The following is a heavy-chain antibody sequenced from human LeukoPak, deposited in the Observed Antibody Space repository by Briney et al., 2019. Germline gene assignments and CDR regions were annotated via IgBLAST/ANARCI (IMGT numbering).Heavy chain of an antibody. D-gene: IGHD3-22*01. V-gene: IGHV3-23*01. J-gene: IGHJ4*02. Sequence: GGSLRLSCAASGFTFSSYAMSWVRQAPGKGLEWVSSISGSGGSTYYADSVKGRFTISRDNSKNTLFLQMNSLRVADTAVYYCAKDRSYYDSSGYIYYFDYWGQGTLVTVSS. CDR3: AKDRSYYDSSGYIYYFDY. CDR2: ISGSGGST. CDR1: GFTFSSYA.